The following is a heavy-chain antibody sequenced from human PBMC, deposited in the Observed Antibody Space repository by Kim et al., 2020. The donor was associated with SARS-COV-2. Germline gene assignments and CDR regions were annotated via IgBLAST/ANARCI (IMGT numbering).Heavy chain of an antibody. CDR2: ICCCGRDN. Sequence: GGSLRLSCAASGFAFGRYAINWVRQAPGPGPEWVSIICCCGRDNHYADSVKGRLTISRDNSANIVYLQMNSLRVEDAAIYYCVTRGYLSESGCVEGVYLDMDVWGRGTTVTVSS. J-gene: IGHJ6*03. D-gene: IGHD1-26*01. CDR1: GFAFGRYA. CDR3: VTRGYLSESGCVEGVYLDMDV. V-gene: IGHV3-23*03.